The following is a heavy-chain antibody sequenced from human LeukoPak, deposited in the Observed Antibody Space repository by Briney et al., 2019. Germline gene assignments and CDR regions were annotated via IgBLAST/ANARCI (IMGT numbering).Heavy chain of an antibody. CDR2: IYYSGST. CDR1: GGSVSSYY. CDR3: ARDLGGYSYGRLFDY. V-gene: IGHV4-59*02. D-gene: IGHD5-18*01. Sequence: SETLSLTCTVSGGSVSSYYWSWIRQPPGKGLEWIGYIYYSGSTNYNPSLKSRVTISVDTSKNQFSLKLSSVTAADTAVYYCARDLGGYSYGRLFDYWGQGTLVTVSS. J-gene: IGHJ4*02.